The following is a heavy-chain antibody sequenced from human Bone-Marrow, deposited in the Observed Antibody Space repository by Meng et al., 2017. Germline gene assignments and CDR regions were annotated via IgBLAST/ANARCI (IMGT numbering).Heavy chain of an antibody. J-gene: IGHJ3*02. CDR1: GYTFTGYY. CDR3: ARVSPYCSGGSCYPGAFDI. D-gene: IGHD2-15*01. V-gene: IGHV1-2*02. Sequence: ASVKVSCKASGYTFTGYYMHWVRHAPGQGLEWMGWINPNSGGTNYAQKFQGRVTMTRGTSISTAYMELSRLRSDDTAVYYCARVSPYCSGGSCYPGAFDIWGQGTMVTVSS. CDR2: INPNSGGT.